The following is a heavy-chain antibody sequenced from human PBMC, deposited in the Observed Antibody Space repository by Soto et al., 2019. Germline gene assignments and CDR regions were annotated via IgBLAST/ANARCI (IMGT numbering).Heavy chain of an antibody. Sequence: SGGSLRLSCLHSGFTFGSYWMPRLRQAPGKGLKWVANIRQDGSNTYYVDSVRGRFTISRDNAKKALYLQMNRPRAEETAVYFCARARYESVPVNVARFNFSGQGPQVTDS. CDR2: IRQDGSNT. D-gene: IGHD2-2*01. CDR1: GFTFGSYW. V-gene: IGHV3-7*01. CDR3: ARARYESVPVNVARFNF. J-gene: IGHJ4*02.